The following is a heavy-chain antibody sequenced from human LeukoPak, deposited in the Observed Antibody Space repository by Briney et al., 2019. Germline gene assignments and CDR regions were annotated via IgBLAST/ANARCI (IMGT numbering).Heavy chain of an antibody. CDR3: ARGGGRYSSSWYRLDY. CDR1: GGSFSGYY. CDR2: INHSGST. V-gene: IGHV4-34*01. J-gene: IGHJ4*02. D-gene: IGHD6-13*01. Sequence: SETLSLTCAVYGGSFSGYYWSWVRQPPGKGLEWIGEINHSGSTNYNPSLKSRVTISVDTSKNQSSLKLSSVTAADTAVYYSARGGGRYSSSWYRLDYWGQGTLVTVSS.